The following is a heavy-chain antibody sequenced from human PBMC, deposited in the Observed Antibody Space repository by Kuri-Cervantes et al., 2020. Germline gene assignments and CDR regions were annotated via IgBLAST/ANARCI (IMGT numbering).Heavy chain of an antibody. CDR2: MSSSGSTK. J-gene: IGHJ6*03. D-gene: IGHD3-10*01. Sequence: GESLKISCAASGFTFSSYAMSWIRQAPGKGLEYISYMSSSGSTKYYADSVKGRFTISRDNAKNLLYLQMNSLRAEDTAVYYCARHLGSGTYLPYYYYMDVWGKGTTVTVSS. V-gene: IGHV3-11*04. CDR3: ARHLGSGTYLPYYYYMDV. CDR1: GFTFSSYA.